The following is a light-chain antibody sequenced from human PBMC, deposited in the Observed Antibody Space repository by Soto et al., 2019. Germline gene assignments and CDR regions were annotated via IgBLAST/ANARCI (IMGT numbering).Light chain of an antibody. Sequence: QSVLTQPPSVSAAPGQKVTISCSGSSSNIGNNYVSWYQQLPGTAPKLLIYDNNKRPSGIPDRFSGSKSGTSATLGITGLQTGDEADYYCSSYTNNSTYVFGPGTKVTVL. V-gene: IGLV1-51*01. CDR3: SSYTNNSTYV. CDR2: DNN. J-gene: IGLJ1*01. CDR1: SSNIGNNY.